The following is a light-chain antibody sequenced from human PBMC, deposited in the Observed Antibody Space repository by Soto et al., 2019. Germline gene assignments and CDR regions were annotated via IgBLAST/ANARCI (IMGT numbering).Light chain of an antibody. CDR2: GNS. CDR3: QSYDRSLSGRYG. V-gene: IGLV1-40*01. Sequence: QSVLTQPPSVSGAPGQRVTISCTGSSSNIGAGYDVHWYQQLPGTAPKLLIYGNSNRPSGVPDRFSGSKSGTSASLAITGLQAEDEADYYCQSYDRSLSGRYGFGPGTKLTVL. CDR1: SSNIGAGYD. J-gene: IGLJ1*01.